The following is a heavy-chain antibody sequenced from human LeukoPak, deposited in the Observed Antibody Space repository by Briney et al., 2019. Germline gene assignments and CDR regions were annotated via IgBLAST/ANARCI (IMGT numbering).Heavy chain of an antibody. CDR1: GFTFDDYA. CDR3: ARARYCSSTSCFLDY. J-gene: IGHJ4*02. V-gene: IGHV3-9*01. D-gene: IGHD2-2*01. CDR2: ISWNSGSI. Sequence: GGSLRLSCAASGFTFDDYAMHWVRQAPGKGLEWVSGISWNSGSIGYADSVKGRFTISRDNSKNTLYLQMNSLTAEDTALHYCARARYCSSTSCFLDYWGQGTLVTVSS.